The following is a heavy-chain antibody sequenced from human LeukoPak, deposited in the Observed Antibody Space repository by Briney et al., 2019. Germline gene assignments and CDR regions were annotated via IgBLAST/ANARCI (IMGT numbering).Heavy chain of an antibody. Sequence: PGGSLRLSCAASGFTFSSYSMNWVRQAPGKGLVWVSRINSDGSSTIYADSVKGRFTVSRDNAKNTLYLQMNSLRAEDTAVYYCARARRSSFYMDVWGKGTTVTVSS. D-gene: IGHD6-6*01. V-gene: IGHV3-74*01. CDR1: GFTFSSYS. CDR3: ARARRSSFYMDV. J-gene: IGHJ6*03. CDR2: INSDGSST.